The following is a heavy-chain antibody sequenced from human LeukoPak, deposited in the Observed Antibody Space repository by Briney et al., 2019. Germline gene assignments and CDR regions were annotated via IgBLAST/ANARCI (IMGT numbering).Heavy chain of an antibody. D-gene: IGHD6-19*01. CDR2: ITGNSDTL. CDR1: GFTFSPYS. J-gene: IGHJ4*02. CDR3: AKGSRSIAVDNLCDY. Sequence: SGGSLRLSCAASGFTFSPYSMNWVRQAPGKGLEWISYITGNSDTLYYADSMKGRFAISRDNAKNSVYLQMNSLRAEDTAVYYCAKGSRSIAVDNLCDYWGQGSLVTVSS. V-gene: IGHV3-48*01.